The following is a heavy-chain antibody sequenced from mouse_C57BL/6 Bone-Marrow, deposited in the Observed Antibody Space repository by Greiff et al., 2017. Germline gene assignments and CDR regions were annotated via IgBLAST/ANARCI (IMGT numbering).Heavy chain of an antibody. J-gene: IGHJ3*01. CDR3: ARRITYYGNYVGTWFAY. D-gene: IGHD2-10*01. CDR1: GYTFTSYW. CDR2: INPSNGGT. Sequence: QVQLQQSGTELVKPGASVKLSCKASGYTFTSYWMHWVKQRPGQGLEWIGNINPSNGGTNYNEKFKSKATLTVDKSSSTAYMQLSSLTSEDSAVXYCARRITYYGNYVGTWFAYWGQGTLVTVSA. V-gene: IGHV1-53*01.